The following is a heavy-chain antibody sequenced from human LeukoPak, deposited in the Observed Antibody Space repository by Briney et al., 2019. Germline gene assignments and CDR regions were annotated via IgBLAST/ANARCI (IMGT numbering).Heavy chain of an antibody. CDR3: ATQTTMDAFDI. CDR2: IIPIFGTA. V-gene: IGHV1-69*01. Sequence: SVNVSCTASGGTFSSYAISWVRQAPGQGLEWMGGIIPIFGTANYAQKFQGRVTITADESTSTAYMELSSLRSEDTAVYYCATQTTMDAFDIWGQGTMVTVSS. CDR1: GGTFSSYA. J-gene: IGHJ3*02. D-gene: IGHD4-11*01.